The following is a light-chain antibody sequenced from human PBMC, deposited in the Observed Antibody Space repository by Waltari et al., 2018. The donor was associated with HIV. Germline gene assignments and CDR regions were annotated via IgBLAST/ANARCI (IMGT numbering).Light chain of an antibody. Sequence: DIVMTQSPDSLPVSLGERATINCTSSRSVLFTSDNRNYLAWYQQKPRQPPKLLISWASTRASGVPDRFSGSGSGTDFTLTISGLQAEDVAVYHCQQYYRLPPIFGGGTKVEIK. CDR1: RSVLFTSDNRNY. J-gene: IGKJ4*01. V-gene: IGKV4-1*01. CDR2: WAS. CDR3: QQYYRLPPI.